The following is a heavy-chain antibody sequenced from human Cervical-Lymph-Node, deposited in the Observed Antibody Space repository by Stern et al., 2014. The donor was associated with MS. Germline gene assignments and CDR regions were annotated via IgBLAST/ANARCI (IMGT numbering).Heavy chain of an antibody. CDR2: IKTTSDGGTT. V-gene: IGHV3-15*01. CDR1: GFTFRGTW. CDR3: TTVLS. Sequence: EVQLVQSGGGLVKPGGSLRLSCAASGFTFRGTWMNGVRQAPGKGLEWVGRIKTTSDGGTTDYAAPVKGRFIISRDDSKNTLYLQMNSLKSEDTGIYYCTTVLSWGQGTLVTVSS. J-gene: IGHJ4*02.